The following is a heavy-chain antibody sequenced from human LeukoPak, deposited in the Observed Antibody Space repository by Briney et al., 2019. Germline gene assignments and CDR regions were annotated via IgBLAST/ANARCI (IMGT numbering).Heavy chain of an antibody. Sequence: PSETLSLTCTVSGGSISSSSYYWGWIRQPPGKGLEWIGSVYYGRTTYYNPSLDGRVTVSLDTSANQFSLQLNSVTAADTAVYYCMRHDGRGGATMGAFDSWGQGSLVTVSS. D-gene: IGHD5-12*01. CDR3: MRHDGRGGATMGAFDS. V-gene: IGHV4-39*01. CDR1: GGSISSSSYY. CDR2: VYYGRTT. J-gene: IGHJ5*01.